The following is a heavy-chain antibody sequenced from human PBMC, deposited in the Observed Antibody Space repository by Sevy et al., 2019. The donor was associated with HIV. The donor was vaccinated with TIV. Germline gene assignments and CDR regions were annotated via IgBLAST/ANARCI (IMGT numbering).Heavy chain of an antibody. D-gene: IGHD3-22*01. CDR1: GFTVSNNF. CDR2: VYSDLRT. CDR3: AREIDGHHPEFNYLYYYMDV. Sequence: GGSLRLSCAVSGFTVSNNFLNWVRQSPGKGLEWVSTVYSDLRTFYADSVKGRFTVSRGDPNNALYLQMNSLRAEDTAMYYCAREIDGHHPEFNYLYYYMDVWGKGATVTVSS. J-gene: IGHJ6*03. V-gene: IGHV3-53*01.